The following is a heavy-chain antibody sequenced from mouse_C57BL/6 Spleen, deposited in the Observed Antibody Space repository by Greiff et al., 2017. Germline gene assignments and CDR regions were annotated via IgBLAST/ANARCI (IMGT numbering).Heavy chain of an antibody. V-gene: IGHV1-53*01. CDR3: ARAPPYYYGSTYYAMDY. D-gene: IGHD1-1*01. CDR1: GYTFTSYW. J-gene: IGHJ4*01. CDR2: INPSNGGT. Sequence: QVQLQQPGTELVKPGASVKLSCKASGYTFTSYWMHWVTQRPGQGLEWIGNINPSNGGTNYNEKFKSKATLTVDKSSSTAYMQLSSLTSEDSAVYYCARAPPYYYGSTYYAMDYWGQGTSVTVSS.